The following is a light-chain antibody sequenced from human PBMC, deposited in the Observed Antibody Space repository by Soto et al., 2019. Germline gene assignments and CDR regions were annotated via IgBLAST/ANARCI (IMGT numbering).Light chain of an antibody. J-gene: IGLJ2*01. CDR1: SSDVGAYNF. V-gene: IGLV2-14*03. Sequence: QSVLTQPASVSGSPGQSITISCTGTSSDVGAYNFVSWYQQHPGKAPKLMIYDVTNRPSGVSSRFSGSKSGNTASLAISGLHAEDEADYYCSSYTTSNTLVFGGGTKVTVL. CDR2: DVT. CDR3: SSYTTSNTLV.